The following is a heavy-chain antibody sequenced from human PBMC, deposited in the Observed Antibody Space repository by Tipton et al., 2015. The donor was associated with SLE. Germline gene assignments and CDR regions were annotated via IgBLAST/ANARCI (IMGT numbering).Heavy chain of an antibody. J-gene: IGHJ4*02. CDR1: GGSFSGYY. D-gene: IGHD3-3*01. CDR3: ARGRAITILTALFFDY. Sequence: LRLSCAVYGGSFSGYYWTWIRQSPNTGLEWIGEINHSGGTNYNPSLKSRVTVSVDTSKNQFSLKLSSVTAADTAVYYCARGRAITILTALFFDYWGQGTLVTVSS. V-gene: IGHV4-34*01. CDR2: INHSGGT.